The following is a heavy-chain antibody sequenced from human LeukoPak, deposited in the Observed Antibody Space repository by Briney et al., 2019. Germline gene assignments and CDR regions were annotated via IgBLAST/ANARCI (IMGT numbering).Heavy chain of an antibody. V-gene: IGHV3-23*01. Sequence: GGSLRLSCAPSGLTFSSYAMSWVRQAPGKGLEWVSAIRGSGDNTYYADSVKGLFTITRHNYENTLYLQMNTRRVEDTAVYYCEKLEGGDYSRSWYVDNWGQGTLVTVSP. J-gene: IGHJ4*02. CDR1: GLTFSSYA. D-gene: IGHD6-13*01. CDR3: EKLEGGDYSRSWYVDN. CDR2: IRGSGDNT.